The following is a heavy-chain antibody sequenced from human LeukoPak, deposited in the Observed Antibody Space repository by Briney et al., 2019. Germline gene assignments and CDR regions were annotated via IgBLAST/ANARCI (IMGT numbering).Heavy chain of an antibody. CDR1: CGSLSRGDYH. CDR3: ARARSDYESSRFDY. Sequence: SETLSLTRTVSCGSLSRGDYHWRWVRRPPGKGLEWIGYIYYSGSTHYHPSLKSRVTISVDTSKNQFSVKPSSVTAADTAVYYCARARSDYESSRFDYWGQGTLVTVSS. D-gene: IGHD1-26*01. J-gene: IGHJ4*02. V-gene: IGHV4-30-4*01. CDR2: IYYSGST.